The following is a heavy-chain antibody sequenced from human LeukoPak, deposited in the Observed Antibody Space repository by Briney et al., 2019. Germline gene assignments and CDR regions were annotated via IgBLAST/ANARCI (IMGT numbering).Heavy chain of an antibody. Sequence: PGGSLRLSCAASDLTFDNYWMTWVRQAPGKGLEWVANIKPDGSENYHVDSVKGRFTISRDNAKSSLYLQLNSLRAEDTAVYYCARDRRGFFDYWGQGTLVTVSS. V-gene: IGHV3-7*01. CDR3: ARDRRGFFDY. CDR2: IKPDGSEN. J-gene: IGHJ4*02. CDR1: DLTFDNYW. D-gene: IGHD3-10*01.